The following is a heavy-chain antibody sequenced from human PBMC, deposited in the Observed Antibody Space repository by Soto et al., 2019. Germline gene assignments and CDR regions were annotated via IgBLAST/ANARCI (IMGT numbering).Heavy chain of an antibody. CDR3: AKSADRHRVTFIGKYYFNY. J-gene: IGHJ4*02. Sequence: QVQLVQSGAEVKKPGSSVRVSCKTSGVTFTSYAISWVRQAPGQGLEWMGGIISVFGTTTYAQKFQGRVPSAADVSTSTPYMLLSSRKSGETVMYYCAKSADRHRVTFIGKYYFNYWGQGTLVTVSS. CDR1: GVTFTSYA. CDR2: IISVFGTT. D-gene: IGHD2-8*01. V-gene: IGHV1-69*01.